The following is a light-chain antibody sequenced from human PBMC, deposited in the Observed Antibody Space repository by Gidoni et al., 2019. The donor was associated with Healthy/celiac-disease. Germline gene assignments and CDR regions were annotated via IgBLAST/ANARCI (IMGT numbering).Light chain of an antibody. CDR2: GKN. CDR3: NSRNSSGNHVV. CDR1: SLRSSY. Sequence: SSELTQDPAVSVALGQTVRITCQGDSLRSSYASWYQQKPGQAPVLFIYGKNNRPSGIPDRFPGSSSGNTASLTSTGAQAEDEADYYCNSRNSSGNHVVFGGGTKLTVL. J-gene: IGLJ2*01. V-gene: IGLV3-19*01.